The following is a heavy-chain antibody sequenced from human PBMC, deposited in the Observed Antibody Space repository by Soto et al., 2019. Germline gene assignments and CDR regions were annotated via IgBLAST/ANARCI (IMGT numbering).Heavy chain of an antibody. V-gene: IGHV1-69*04. CDR1: GFTFTSSA. J-gene: IGHJ3*02. Sequence: GASVKVSCTASGFTFTSSAMQWVRQAPGQGLEWMGRIIPILGIANYAQKFQGRFTISRDNSKNTLYLQMNSLRAEDTAVYYCARSKPKHGDAFDIWGQGTMVTVSS. CDR2: IIPILGIA. CDR3: ARSKPKHGDAFDI.